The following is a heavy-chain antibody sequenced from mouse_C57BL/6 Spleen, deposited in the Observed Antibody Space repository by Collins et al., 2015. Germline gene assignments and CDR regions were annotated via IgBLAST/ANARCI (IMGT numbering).Heavy chain of an antibody. D-gene: IGHD2-4*01. CDR3: ARLGDYGWMDY. CDR2: INPGSRTI. CDR1: GIDFSRYW. Sequence: EVKLLQSGGGLVQPGGSLKLSCATSGIDFSRYWMSWVRRAPGKGLEWIGEINPGSRTINYAPSLKDKFIISRDNAKNTLYLQMSKVRSEDTALYYCARLGDYGWMDYWGQGTSVTVSS. J-gene: IGHJ4*01. V-gene: IGHV4-1*01.